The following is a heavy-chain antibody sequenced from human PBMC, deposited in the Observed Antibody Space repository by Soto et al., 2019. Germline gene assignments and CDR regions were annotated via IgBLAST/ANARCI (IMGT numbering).Heavy chain of an antibody. CDR1: GGTFSSSA. J-gene: IGHJ6*02. CDR3: ARDSMYSSSWNYYGMDV. V-gene: IGHV1-69*13. Sequence: GASVKVSCKASGGTFSSSAISWVRQAPGQGLEWMGGIIPIFGTANYAQKFQGRVSITADESTSTAYMELSSLRSEDTAVYYCARDSMYSSSWNYYGMDVWGQGTTVTVSS. D-gene: IGHD6-13*01. CDR2: IIPIFGTA.